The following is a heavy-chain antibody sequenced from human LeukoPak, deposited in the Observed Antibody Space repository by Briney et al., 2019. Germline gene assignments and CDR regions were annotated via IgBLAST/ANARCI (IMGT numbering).Heavy chain of an antibody. CDR2: ISISGSKT. D-gene: IGHD4-17*01. CDR3: ANEIRPNDY. CDR1: EFDFSSHA. J-gene: IGHJ4*02. Sequence: GGSLRLSCAASEFDFSSHAMTWVRQAPGKGLEWVSAISISGSKTNYADSVKGRFTISRDNSKNTLYLQMNSLRAEDTAVYYCANEIRPNDYWGQGTQATVSS. V-gene: IGHV3-23*01.